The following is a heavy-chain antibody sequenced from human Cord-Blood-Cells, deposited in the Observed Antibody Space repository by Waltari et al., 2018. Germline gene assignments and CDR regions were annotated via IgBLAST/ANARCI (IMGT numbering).Heavy chain of an antibody. CDR1: GYTLPELS. D-gene: IGHD3-3*01. V-gene: IGHV1-24*01. CDR3: ATVTVSRFWSGYPSFDY. CDR2: FDPEDGET. Sequence: QVQLVQSGAEVKKPGASVKVSCKVSGYTLPELSMHWVRQAPGQGLEWMGGFDPEDGETIYAQKFQGRVTMTEDTSTDTAYMELSSLRSEDTAVYYCATVTVSRFWSGYPSFDYWGQGTLVTVSS. J-gene: IGHJ4*02.